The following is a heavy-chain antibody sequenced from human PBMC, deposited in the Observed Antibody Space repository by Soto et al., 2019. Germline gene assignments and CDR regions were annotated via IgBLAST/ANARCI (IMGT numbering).Heavy chain of an antibody. J-gene: IGHJ4*02. V-gene: IGHV1-69*05. D-gene: IGHD6-13*01. Sequence: SVKVSCKASGGTFSSYAISWVRQAPGQGLEWMGGIIPIFGTANYAQKFQGRVSFTMDTSTSTVYMELSGLRSEDTAMFYCARDLAAADHWGQGTLVTVSS. CDR3: ARDLAAADH. CDR1: GGTFSSYA. CDR2: IIPIFGTA.